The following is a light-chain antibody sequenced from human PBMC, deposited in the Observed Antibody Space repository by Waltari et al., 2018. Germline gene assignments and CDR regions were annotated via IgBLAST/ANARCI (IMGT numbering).Light chain of an antibody. V-gene: IGLV1-44*01. CDR2: NKN. CDR1: SSNIGSNT. CDR3: APWEDSLNCWV. Sequence: QSVLTQPPSASGTPGQRVTISCSGSSSNIGSNTVNWYQHLPGTAPKPLIYNKNQRPPGGPDRFPGSKSGTSASLAISGLQSEDEADYYCAPWEDSLNCWVFGGGTKLTVL. J-gene: IGLJ3*02.